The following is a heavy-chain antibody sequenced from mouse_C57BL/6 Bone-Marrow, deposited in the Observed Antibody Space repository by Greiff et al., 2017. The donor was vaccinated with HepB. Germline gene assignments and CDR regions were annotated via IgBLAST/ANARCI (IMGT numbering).Heavy chain of an antibody. V-gene: IGHV1-15*01. CDR1: GYTFTDYE. J-gene: IGHJ3*01. CDR2: IDPETGGT. CDR3: TRSDDGYYRYWFAY. D-gene: IGHD2-3*01. Sequence: VQLQESGAELVRPGASVTLSCKASGYTFTDYEMHWVKQTPVHGLEWIGAIDPETGGTAYNQKFKGKAILTADKSSSTAYMELRSLTSEDSAVYCCTRSDDGYYRYWFAYWGQETLVTVSA.